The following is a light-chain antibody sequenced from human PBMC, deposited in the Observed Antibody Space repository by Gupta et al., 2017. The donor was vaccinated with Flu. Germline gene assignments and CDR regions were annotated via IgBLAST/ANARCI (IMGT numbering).Light chain of an antibody. CDR1: QGISSW. V-gene: IGKV1-12*01. CDR2: AAS. Sequence: PSSVSASVGDRVTITCRASQGISSWLAWYQKKPGKAPKLLIYAASSLQSGVPSRFSGSGSGTDFTLTISSLQPEDFATYYCQQANSFPPTFGQGTKLEIK. J-gene: IGKJ2*01. CDR3: QQANSFPPT.